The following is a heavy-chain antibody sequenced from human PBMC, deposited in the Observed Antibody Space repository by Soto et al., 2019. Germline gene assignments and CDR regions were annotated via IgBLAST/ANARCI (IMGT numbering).Heavy chain of an antibody. CDR3: ARDYYGSGTDYYMDV. D-gene: IGHD3-10*01. J-gene: IGHJ6*03. Sequence: QVQLVQSGAEVKKPGASVKVSCKASGYTFTGYYMHWVRQAPGQGLEWMGWINPNSGGTNYAQKLQGWVTMTRDTSISTAYMELSRLRSDDTAVYYCARDYYGSGTDYYMDVWGKGTTVTVSS. CDR1: GYTFTGYY. V-gene: IGHV1-2*04. CDR2: INPNSGGT.